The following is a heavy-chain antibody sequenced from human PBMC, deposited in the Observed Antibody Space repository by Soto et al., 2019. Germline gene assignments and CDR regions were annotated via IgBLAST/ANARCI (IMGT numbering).Heavy chain of an antibody. J-gene: IGHJ4*02. D-gene: IGHD3-22*01. CDR2: IIPIFGTA. Sequence: SVKVSGKASGCTFSSYAISCVRQAPGQVLEWMGGIIPIFGTANYAQKFQGGVTITADESTSTAYMELSSLRSEDTAVYYCARGYYYYSSGYFGPTRWSSFDYWGQGTLVTVSS. CDR1: GCTFSSYA. V-gene: IGHV1-69*13. CDR3: ARGYYYYSSGYFGPTRWSSFDY.